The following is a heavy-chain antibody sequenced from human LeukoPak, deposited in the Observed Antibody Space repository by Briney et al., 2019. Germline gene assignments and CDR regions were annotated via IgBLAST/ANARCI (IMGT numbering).Heavy chain of an antibody. J-gene: IGHJ6*04. V-gene: IGHV1-69*06. Sequence: ASVKVSCKASGGTFSSYDISWVRQAPGQGLEWMGGIIPIFGTANYAQKFQGRVTITADKSTSTAYMELSSLRSEDTAVYYCARVPPIYGDYYYYGTDVWGKGTTVTVSS. D-gene: IGHD4-17*01. CDR2: IIPIFGTA. CDR3: ARVPPIYGDYYYYGTDV. CDR1: GGTFSSYD.